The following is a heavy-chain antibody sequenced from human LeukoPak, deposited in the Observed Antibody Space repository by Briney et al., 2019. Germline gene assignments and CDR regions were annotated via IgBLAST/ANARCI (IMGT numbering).Heavy chain of an antibody. D-gene: IGHD1-7*01. CDR3: ARRWNYGRNYYIDV. J-gene: IGHJ6*03. CDR1: GGSFSNYY. Sequence: PSETLSLTCAVYGGSFSNYYWSWIRQPPGKGLEWIGETNDSGRTNYNPSLMSRVTVSVDTSKKQFSLRLTSVTATDTAGYYCARRWNYGRNYYIDVWGKGATVSVSS. CDR2: TNDSGRT. V-gene: IGHV4-34*01.